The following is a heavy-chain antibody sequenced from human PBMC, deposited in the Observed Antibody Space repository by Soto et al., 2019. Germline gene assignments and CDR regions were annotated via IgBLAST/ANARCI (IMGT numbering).Heavy chain of an antibody. D-gene: IGHD1-1*01. CDR2: IYATGTT. V-gene: IGHV4-4*07. J-gene: IGHJ5*02. CDR1: GESINSYY. Sequence: NPSGSMDLTCTGSGESINSYYWSWIRQPAGKGLEWIGRIYATGTTDYNPSLKIRVMMSVDTSKKQFSLKLRSVTAADTAVYYCVRDGTKTLRDWFDPWGQGISVTGSS. CDR3: VRDGTKTLRDWFDP.